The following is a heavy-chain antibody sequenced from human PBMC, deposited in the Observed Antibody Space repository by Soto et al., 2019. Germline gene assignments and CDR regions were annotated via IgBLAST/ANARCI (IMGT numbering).Heavy chain of an antibody. Sequence: SETLSLTCTFSVGSISSYYWSCIRHPPGKGLEWIGYIYYSGSTNYNPSLKSRVTISVDTSKNQFSLKLSSVTAADTAVYYCAKNARSYNYCMEVWRQGTTVIVAS. CDR1: VGSISSYY. J-gene: IGHJ6*01. CDR2: IYYSGST. V-gene: IGHV4-59*01. CDR3: AKNARSYNYCMEV.